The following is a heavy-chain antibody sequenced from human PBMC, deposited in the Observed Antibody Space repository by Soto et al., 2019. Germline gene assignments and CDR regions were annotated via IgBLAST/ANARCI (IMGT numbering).Heavy chain of an antibody. Sequence: QVPLVQSGAEVKKPGSSVKVSCKASGGTFSSYTISWVRQAPGQGLEWMGRIIPILGIANYAQKFQGRVTITADKSTSTAHVELSSLRSEDTAVYYCAREGQRGPQFGNWGQGTLVTVSS. V-gene: IGHV1-69*08. CDR1: GGTFSSYT. D-gene: IGHD6-25*01. J-gene: IGHJ4*02. CDR3: AREGQRGPQFGN. CDR2: IIPILGIA.